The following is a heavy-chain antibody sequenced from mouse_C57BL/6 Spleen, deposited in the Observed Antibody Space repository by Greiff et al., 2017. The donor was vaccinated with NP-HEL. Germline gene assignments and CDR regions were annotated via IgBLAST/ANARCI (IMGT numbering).Heavy chain of an antibody. CDR3: ARPDSSGSYYAMDY. D-gene: IGHD3-2*02. CDR1: GYTFTDYY. CDR2: INPNNGGT. V-gene: IGHV1-26*01. Sequence: EVQLQQSGPELVKPGASVKISCKASGYTFTDYYMNWVKQSHGKSLEWIGDINPNNGGTSYNQKFKGKATLTVDKSSSTAYMELRSLTSEDSAVYYCARPDSSGSYYAMDYWGQGTSVTVSS. J-gene: IGHJ4*01.